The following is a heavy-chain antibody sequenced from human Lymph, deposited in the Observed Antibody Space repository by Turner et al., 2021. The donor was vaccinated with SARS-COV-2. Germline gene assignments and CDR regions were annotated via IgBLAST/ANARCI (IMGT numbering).Heavy chain of an antibody. CDR1: GFTFSNYG. J-gene: IGHJ3*02. V-gene: IGHV3-33*01. D-gene: IGHD3-22*01. CDR3: AREGYFYDTSRAFDI. Sequence: QVQPVESGVGVVQPGRSLRLSCAASGFTFSNYGIHWVSQAPGKGLGWVAVIWYDGSNKYYADSVKGRFTISRDNSKNTLYLQMNSLKAEDTAVYYCAREGYFYDTSRAFDIWGQGTMVTVSS. CDR2: IWYDGSNK.